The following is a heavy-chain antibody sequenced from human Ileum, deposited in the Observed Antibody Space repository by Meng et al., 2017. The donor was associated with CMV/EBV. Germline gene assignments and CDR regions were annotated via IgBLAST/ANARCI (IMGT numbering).Heavy chain of an antibody. CDR1: GGSISSSSYS. J-gene: IGHJ4*02. V-gene: IGHV4-39*01. CDR2: IYYSENT. CDR3: ARRHSETYAF. Sequence: SETLSLTCTVSGGSISSSSYSGGWIRQPPGKGLEWIGTIYYSENTYFNPSLKSRVTISVDTSKNQFSLRLSSVTAADTGVYYCARRHSETYAFWGQGTLVTVSS. D-gene: IGHD1-26*01.